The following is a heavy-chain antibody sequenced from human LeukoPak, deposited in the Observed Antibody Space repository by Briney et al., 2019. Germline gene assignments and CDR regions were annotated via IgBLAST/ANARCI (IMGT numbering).Heavy chain of an antibody. CDR1: GGSISSGGYY. CDR3: ARHTPENRRNGMDV. D-gene: IGHD2-2*02. J-gene: IGHJ6*02. V-gene: IGHV4-31*03. CDR2: IHYSGST. Sequence: SETLSLTCTDSGGSISSGGYYWSWIRQHPGKGLEWIGYIHYSGSTYYNPSLKSRVTISVDTSKNQFSLKLSSVTAADTAVYYCARHTPENRRNGMDVWGQGTTVTVSS.